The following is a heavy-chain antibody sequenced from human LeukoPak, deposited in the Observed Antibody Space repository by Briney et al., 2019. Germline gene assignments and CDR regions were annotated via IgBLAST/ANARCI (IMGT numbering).Heavy chain of an antibody. J-gene: IGHJ3*02. Sequence: GRSLRLSCAASGFTFSDYAIHWVRQAPGKGLEWVAFIRYDGSSKYYADSVKGRFTISRDNSKNTLYLQMNSLRAEDTVVYYCAKGLLWFGELYADHDAFDIWGQGTMVTVSS. CDR2: IRYDGSSK. V-gene: IGHV3-30*02. D-gene: IGHD3-10*01. CDR1: GFTFSDYA. CDR3: AKGLLWFGELYADHDAFDI.